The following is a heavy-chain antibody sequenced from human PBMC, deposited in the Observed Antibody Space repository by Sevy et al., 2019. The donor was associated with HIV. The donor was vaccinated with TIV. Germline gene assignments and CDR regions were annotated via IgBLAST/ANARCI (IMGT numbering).Heavy chain of an antibody. CDR1: GFTVNAKY. CDR2: IFSGGST. Sequence: GGSLRLSCAISGFTVNAKYINWVRQAPGKGLEWVSVIFSGGSTYYADSAKGRFTITRDNSKNTVYLQMNSVRAEDTAVYYCVILCLSYLYGWSDIDYWGQGTPVTVSS. D-gene: IGHD6-19*01. V-gene: IGHV3-66*02. J-gene: IGHJ4*02. CDR3: VILCLSYLYGWSDIDY.